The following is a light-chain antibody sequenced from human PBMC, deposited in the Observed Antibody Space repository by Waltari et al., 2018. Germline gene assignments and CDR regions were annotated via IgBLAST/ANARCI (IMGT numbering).Light chain of an antibody. CDR3: QHYVRLPVT. J-gene: IGKJ1*01. CDR1: QSISRT. CDR2: GST. V-gene: IGKV3-20*01. Sequence: EIVLTQSPGTLSLSPGERATLSCRASQSISRTLAWYQQKPGQATNLLIYGSTIRATVIPDRFTGSGSRTDFSLTSSSLEPEDFAIYFCQHYVRLPVTFGQGTKVEIK.